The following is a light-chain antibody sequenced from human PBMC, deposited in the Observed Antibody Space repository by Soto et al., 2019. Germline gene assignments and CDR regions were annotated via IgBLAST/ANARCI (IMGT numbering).Light chain of an antibody. CDR2: GHN. Sequence: QSVLTQPSSVSGAPGQRVTISCTGSSTNIGAGYDVHWYQQLPGMAPKLLIYGHNNRPSGVPDRFSVSKSGTSVSLTITGLQPEDEADYYCQSYAPSLIVIFGGGTKLTVL. J-gene: IGLJ2*01. CDR1: STNIGAGYD. CDR3: QSYAPSLIVI. V-gene: IGLV1-40*01.